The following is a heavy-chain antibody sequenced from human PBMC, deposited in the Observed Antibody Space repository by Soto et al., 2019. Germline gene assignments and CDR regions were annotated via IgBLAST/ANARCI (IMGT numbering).Heavy chain of an antibody. D-gene: IGHD3-3*01. CDR3: AKLGITIFGMGYYGMDV. J-gene: IGHJ6*02. V-gene: IGHV4-34*01. CDR1: SVSFSGNY. CDR2: INHSGST. Sequence: SGTLSRTCAVYSVSFSGNYWSWIRQPPGKGLEWIGEINHSGSTNYNPSLKSRVTISVDTSKNQFSLKLSSVTAADTAVYYCAKLGITIFGMGYYGMDVWGQGTTVTVS.